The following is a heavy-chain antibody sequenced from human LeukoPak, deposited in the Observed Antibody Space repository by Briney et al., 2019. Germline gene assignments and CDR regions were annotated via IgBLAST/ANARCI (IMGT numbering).Heavy chain of an antibody. CDR1: GFTFSRYG. CDR2: ISYDGSNK. J-gene: IGHJ4*02. CDR3: AKGASGIGEFDY. V-gene: IGHV3-30*18. Sequence: PGRSLRLSCAASGFTFSRYGMHWVRQTPGKGLEWVAVISYDGSNKYYADSVKGRFTISRDNSKNTLYLQMNSLRAEDTAVYYCAKGASGIGEFDYWGQGTLVTVSS. D-gene: IGHD1-14*01.